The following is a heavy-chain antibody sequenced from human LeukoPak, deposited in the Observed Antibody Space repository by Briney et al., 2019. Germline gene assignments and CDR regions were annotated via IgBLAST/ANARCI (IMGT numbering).Heavy chain of an antibody. V-gene: IGHV5-51*01. CDR3: ARGGSGTGGFDY. Sequence: GESLKISCKGSGYSFNNYWIGWVRQMPGKGLEWMGIVYPGDSNARYSPSFHGQVTISADKSISTAYLQWGSLKASDTAMYYCARGGSGTGGFDYWGQGTLVTVSS. CDR2: VYPGDSNA. D-gene: IGHD3-10*01. CDR1: GYSFNNYW. J-gene: IGHJ4*02.